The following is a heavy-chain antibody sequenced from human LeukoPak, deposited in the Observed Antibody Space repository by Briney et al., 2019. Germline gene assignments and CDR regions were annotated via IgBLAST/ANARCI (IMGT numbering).Heavy chain of an antibody. CDR2: IIPIFGTA. CDR1: GGTFSSYA. D-gene: IGHD3-16*02. V-gene: IGHV1-69*13. J-gene: IGHJ4*02. CDR3: ARTSYDYVWGSYRLFDY. Sequence: ASVKVSCKASGGTFSSYAISWVRQAPGQGLEWMGVIIPIFGTANYAQKFQGRVTITADESTSTAYMELSSLRSEDTAVYYCARTSYDYVWGSYRLFDYWGQGTLVTVSS.